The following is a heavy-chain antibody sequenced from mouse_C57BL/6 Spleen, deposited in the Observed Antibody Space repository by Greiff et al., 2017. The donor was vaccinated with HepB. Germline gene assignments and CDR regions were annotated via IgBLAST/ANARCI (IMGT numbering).Heavy chain of an antibody. V-gene: IGHV5-16*01. J-gene: IGHJ1*03. CDR3: ARTPRNYWYFDV. CDR1: GFTFSDYY. CDR2: INYDGSST. Sequence: EVHLVESEGGLVQPGSSMKLSCTASGFTFSDYYMAWVRQVPEKGLEWVANINYDGSSTYYLDSLKSRFIISRDNAKNILYLQMSSLKSEDTATYYCARTPRNYWYFDVWGTGTTVTVSS.